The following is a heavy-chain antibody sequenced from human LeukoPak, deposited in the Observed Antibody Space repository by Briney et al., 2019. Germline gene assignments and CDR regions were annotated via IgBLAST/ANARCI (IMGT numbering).Heavy chain of an antibody. V-gene: IGHV3-73*01. Sequence: GGSLRLSCAASGFTFSGSAMHWVRQASGKGLEWVSRIRSKANSYATAYAASVKGRFTISRDDSKNTAYLQMNSLKTEDTAVYYCTRGPIALDYFDYWGQGTLVTVSS. CDR2: IRSKANSYAT. J-gene: IGHJ4*02. CDR1: GFTFSGSA. D-gene: IGHD6-13*01. CDR3: TRGPIALDYFDY.